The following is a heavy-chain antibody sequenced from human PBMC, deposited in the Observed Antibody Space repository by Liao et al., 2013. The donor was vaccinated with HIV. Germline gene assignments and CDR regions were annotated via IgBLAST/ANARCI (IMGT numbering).Heavy chain of an antibody. J-gene: IGHJ4*02. CDR2: IYYSGST. CDR3: ARDMGGPFDY. CDR1: GGSFSGYY. D-gene: IGHD3-16*01. V-gene: IGHV4-34*11. Sequence: QVQLQQWGAGLLKPSETLSLTCAVYGGSFSGYYWSWIRQPPGKGLEWIGYIYYSGSTNYNPSLKSRVTISVDTSKNQFSLKLSSVTAADTAVYYCARDMGGPFDYWGQGTLVTVSS.